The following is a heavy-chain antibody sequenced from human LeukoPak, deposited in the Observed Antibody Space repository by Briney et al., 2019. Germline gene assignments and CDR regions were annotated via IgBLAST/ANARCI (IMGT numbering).Heavy chain of an antibody. V-gene: IGHV4-30-4*08. CDR1: GGSISSGDYY. Sequence: PSETLSLTCTVSGGSISSGDYYWSWIRQPPGKGLEWIGYIYYSGSTYYNPSLKSRVTISVDTSKNQFSLKLSSVTAADTAVYYCARDRWVVPAAIDYWGQGTLVTVPS. J-gene: IGHJ4*02. D-gene: IGHD2-2*01. CDR3: ARDRWVVPAAIDY. CDR2: IYYSGST.